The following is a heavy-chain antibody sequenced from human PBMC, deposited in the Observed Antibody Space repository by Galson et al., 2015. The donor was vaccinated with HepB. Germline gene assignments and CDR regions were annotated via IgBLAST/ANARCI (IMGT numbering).Heavy chain of an antibody. V-gene: IGHV1-18*01. Sequence: SVKVSCKASGYTFPTYSISWVRQAPGHGLEWMGWISPYNGNTNYAQKFQGRVTMTTDTSTSTAYMELRSLRSGDTAVYYCARLFYFYDSSGYNWFDPWGQGTQVTVSS. J-gene: IGHJ5*02. CDR1: GYTFPTYS. CDR2: ISPYNGNT. CDR3: ARLFYFYDSSGYNWFDP. D-gene: IGHD3-22*01.